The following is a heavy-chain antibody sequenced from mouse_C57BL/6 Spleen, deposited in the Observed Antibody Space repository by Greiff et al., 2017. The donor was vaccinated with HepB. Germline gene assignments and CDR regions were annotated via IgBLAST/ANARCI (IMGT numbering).Heavy chain of an antibody. D-gene: IGHD1-1*01. V-gene: IGHV1-82*01. Sequence: QVQLQQSGPELVKPGASVKISCKASGYAFSSSWMNWVKQRPGKGLEWIGRIYPGDGDTNYNGKFKGKATLTADKSSSTAYMQLSILTSEDSAVYFCASLTTVTPMDYWGQGTSVTVSS. CDR2: IYPGDGDT. CDR3: ASLTTVTPMDY. J-gene: IGHJ4*01. CDR1: GYAFSSSW.